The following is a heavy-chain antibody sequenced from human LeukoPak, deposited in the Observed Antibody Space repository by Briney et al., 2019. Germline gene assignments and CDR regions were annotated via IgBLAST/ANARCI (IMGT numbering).Heavy chain of an antibody. CDR1: GYTLTELS. J-gene: IGHJ4*02. CDR2: FYPEDGET. V-gene: IGHV1-24*01. D-gene: IGHD3-22*01. CDR3: ATDLVQVDYYDSSGYCRW. Sequence: GASVKVSCKVSGYTLTELSMHWVRQAPGKGLEWMGGFYPEDGETIYAQKFQGRVTMTEDTSTDTAYMELSSLRSEDTAVYYCATDLVQVDYYDSSGYCRWWGQGTLVTVSS.